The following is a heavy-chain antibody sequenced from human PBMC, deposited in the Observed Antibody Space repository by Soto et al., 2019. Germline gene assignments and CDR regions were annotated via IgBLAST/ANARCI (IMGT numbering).Heavy chain of an antibody. Sequence: SETLSLTCTVSGGSISSGGYYWSWIRQHPGKGLEWIGYIYYSGSTYYNPSLKSRVTISVDTSKNQFSLKPSSVTAADRAVYYCARVQRTGTTFFDYWGQGTLVTVSS. D-gene: IGHD1-7*01. CDR1: GGSISSGGYY. CDR3: ARVQRTGTTFFDY. V-gene: IGHV4-31*03. J-gene: IGHJ4*02. CDR2: IYYSGST.